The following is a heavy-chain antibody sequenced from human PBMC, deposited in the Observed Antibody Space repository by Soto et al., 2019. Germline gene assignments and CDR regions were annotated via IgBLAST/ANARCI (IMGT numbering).Heavy chain of an antibody. Sequence: QVQLVESGGGVFQPGRSLRLSCAASVFTFSSYGIHWVRQAPGKGLEWVAVIYYDGSNKYYADSVKGRFTISRDNSKNTLYLQMTSLRADDTAVYYCARGHGVATTMGWFDPWGQGTLVTVSS. CDR2: IYYDGSNK. CDR3: ARGHGVATTMGWFDP. J-gene: IGHJ5*02. CDR1: VFTFSSYG. D-gene: IGHD5-12*01. V-gene: IGHV3-33*01.